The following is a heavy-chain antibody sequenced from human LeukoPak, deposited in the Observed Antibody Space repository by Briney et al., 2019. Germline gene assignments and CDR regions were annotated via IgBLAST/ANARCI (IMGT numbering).Heavy chain of an antibody. V-gene: IGHV4-59*08. CDR2: IYYSGST. J-gene: IGHJ3*02. CDR3: GRYDSSGYNAFDI. Sequence: PSETLSLTCTVSGGSISSYYWSWIRQPPGKGLEWIGYIYYSGSTKYNPSLKSRVTISVDTSKNQCSLKLTSVTAADTAVYYCGRYDSSGYNAFDIWGQGTMVTVSS. CDR1: GGSISSYY. D-gene: IGHD3-22*01.